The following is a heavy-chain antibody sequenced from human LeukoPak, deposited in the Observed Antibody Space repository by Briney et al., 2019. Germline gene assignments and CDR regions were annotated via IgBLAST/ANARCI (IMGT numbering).Heavy chain of an antibody. V-gene: IGHV3-48*02. Sequence: PGESLRLSCAVSGFTFSTKSMNWVRQAPGKGLEWVSYITADSGTTYYADSVKGRFTISRDNAKNSLYLQMNSLRDEDTAVYYCASRAYFDYWGQGTLVTVSS. CDR1: GFTFSTKS. CDR2: ITADSGTT. CDR3: ASRAYFDY. J-gene: IGHJ4*02.